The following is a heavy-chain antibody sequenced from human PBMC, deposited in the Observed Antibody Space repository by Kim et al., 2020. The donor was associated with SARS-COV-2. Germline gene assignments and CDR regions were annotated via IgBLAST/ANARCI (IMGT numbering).Heavy chain of an antibody. D-gene: IGHD1-20*01. CDR3: ARDGSALITYDY. V-gene: IGHV3-74*01. Sequence: GGSLRLSCVTSGFNFSRHWMHWVRQAPGKGLVWVSRINPDGSSTNYADSVRGRFTISRDNAKNTLYLQVNSLRAEDTAVYFCARDGSALITYDYWGQGTLVTVSS. J-gene: IGHJ4*02. CDR1: GFNFSRHW. CDR2: INPDGSST.